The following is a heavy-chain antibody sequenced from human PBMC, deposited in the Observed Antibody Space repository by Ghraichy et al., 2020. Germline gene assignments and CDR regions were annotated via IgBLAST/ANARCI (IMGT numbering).Heavy chain of an antibody. D-gene: IGHD3-3*01. CDR3: ARGPYYDFWSGYYTAATYYGMDV. CDR1: GGSISSYY. CDR2: IYYSGST. J-gene: IGHJ6*02. V-gene: IGHV4-59*01. Sequence: SETLSLTCTVSGGSISSYYWSWIRQPPGKGLEWIGYIYYSGSTNYNPSLKSRVTISVDTSKNQFSPKLSSVTAADTAVYYCARGPYYDFWSGYYTAATYYGMDVRGQGTTVTVSS.